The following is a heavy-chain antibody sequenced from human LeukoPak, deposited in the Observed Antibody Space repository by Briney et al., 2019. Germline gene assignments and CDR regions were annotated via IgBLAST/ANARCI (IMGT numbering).Heavy chain of an antibody. CDR2: NSAYNDNT. V-gene: IGHV1-18*01. D-gene: IGHD5-12*01. Sequence: ASVKVSCKASGYTFTSYGISWVRQAPGQGLEWMGWNSAYNDNTNYAQKFQGRVTMTTDTSTSTAYMELRSLRSDDTAVYYCARGSGYSGYGGINDAFDIWGQGTMVTASS. CDR3: ARGSGYSGYGGINDAFDI. J-gene: IGHJ3*02. CDR1: GYTFTSYG.